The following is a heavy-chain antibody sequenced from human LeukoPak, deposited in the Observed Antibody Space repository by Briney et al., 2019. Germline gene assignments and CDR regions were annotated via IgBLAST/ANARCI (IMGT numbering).Heavy chain of an antibody. CDR3: ARDDAFDI. CDR1: GFTFSSYA. CDR2: ISSNGGST. J-gene: IGHJ3*02. V-gene: IGHV3-64*01. Sequence: GGSLRLSCAASGFTFSSYAMHWVRQAPGKGLEYVSAISSNGGSTYYANSVKGRFTISRDNSKNTLYLQMGSLRAEDMAVYYCARDDAFDIWGQGTMVTVSS.